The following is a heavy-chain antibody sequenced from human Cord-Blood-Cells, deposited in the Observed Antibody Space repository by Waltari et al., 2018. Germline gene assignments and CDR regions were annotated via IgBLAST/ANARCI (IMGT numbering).Heavy chain of an antibody. J-gene: IGHJ6*02. CDR2: SCAYTGNT. CDR3: ARDGAGGGSYYYYYYGMDV. CDR1: GYTFTSYG. D-gene: IGHD1-26*01. V-gene: IGHV1-18*01. Sequence: QVQLVQSGAEVKKPGASVTVSCKASGYTFTSYGISRVRQAPGQGLEWMGWSCAYTGNTNYAQKLQGRVTMTTEPSTSTAYRELRTLRSDDTAVYYCARDGAGGGSYYYYYYGMDVWGQGTTVTVSS.